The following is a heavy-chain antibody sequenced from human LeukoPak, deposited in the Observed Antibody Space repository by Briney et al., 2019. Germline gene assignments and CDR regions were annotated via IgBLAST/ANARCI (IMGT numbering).Heavy chain of an antibody. J-gene: IGHJ4*02. CDR1: GYSISSGYY. Sequence: SETLSLTCDVSGYSISSGYYWGWIRRPPGKGLEWIGSVYNSVSTYYNPSLKSRVTISVDTSKNQVSLKLTSVTAADTAVYYCARNATSSDVIVAPARGYFDYWGQGILVTVSS. V-gene: IGHV4-38-2*01. CDR3: ARNATSSDVIVAPARGYFDY. CDR2: VYNSVST. D-gene: IGHD6-13*01.